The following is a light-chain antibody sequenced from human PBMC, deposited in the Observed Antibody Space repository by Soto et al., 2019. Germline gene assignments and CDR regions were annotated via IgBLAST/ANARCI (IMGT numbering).Light chain of an antibody. CDR3: QQRSNWPPVIT. V-gene: IGKV3-11*01. CDR2: DAS. J-gene: IGKJ5*01. CDR1: QSFSSY. Sequence: EIVLTQSPATLSLSPGERATLSCRAIQSFSSYLAWYQQKPGQAPRLLIYDASKRATGIPARFSGRGSGTDFTLTIISLEPEDFAVDYCQQRSNWPPVITFGQGTRLEIK.